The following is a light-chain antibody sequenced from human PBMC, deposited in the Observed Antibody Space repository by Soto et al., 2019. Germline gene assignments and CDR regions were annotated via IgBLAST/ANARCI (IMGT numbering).Light chain of an antibody. J-gene: IGKJ5*01. CDR1: QSVRSN. Sequence: EIVMTQSPATLSVPPGERATLSCRASQSVRSNLAWYQQKPGQAPRLLIYAASTRATGIPARFSGSGSGTEFPLTISSLQSEDFAVYYCQQYNNWPPITFGQGTRLEIK. CDR3: QQYNNWPPIT. CDR2: AAS. V-gene: IGKV3-15*01.